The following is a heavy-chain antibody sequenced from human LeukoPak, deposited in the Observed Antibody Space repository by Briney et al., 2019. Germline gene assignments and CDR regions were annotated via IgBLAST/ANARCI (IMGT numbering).Heavy chain of an antibody. CDR1: GFIFSNYW. CDR2: IKKDGSEK. Sequence: GGSLRLSCAASGFIFSNYWMSWVRQAPGKGLEGVANIKKDGSEKYYVDSVKGRFTISRDNTKNSLYLEMNSLRAEDTAVYYCARAHVTGVDAFDIWGQGTMVTVSS. J-gene: IGHJ3*02. D-gene: IGHD2-21*02. CDR3: ARAHVTGVDAFDI. V-gene: IGHV3-7*01.